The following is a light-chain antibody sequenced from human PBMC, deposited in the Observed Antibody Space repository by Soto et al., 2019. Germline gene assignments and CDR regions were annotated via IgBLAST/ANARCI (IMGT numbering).Light chain of an antibody. V-gene: IGKV3D-15*01. J-gene: IGKJ1*01. CDR3: QQYNNWPLQT. Sequence: VVTQSPGTLSLSPGERAPLSCRASQSISSNYLAWYQHKPGQAPRLLIYDASSKATGTPARFSGSGSGTEFTLTISSLQSEDFAVYYCQQYNNWPLQTFGQGT. CDR2: DAS. CDR1: QSISSN.